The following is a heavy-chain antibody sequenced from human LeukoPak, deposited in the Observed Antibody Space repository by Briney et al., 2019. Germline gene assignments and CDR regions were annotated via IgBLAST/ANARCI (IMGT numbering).Heavy chain of an antibody. D-gene: IGHD1-1*01. CDR3: ATRGTSATKYFAD. Sequence: GGSLRLSCGASGFTFSSFVMSWVRQTPGKGLEWVATITAGGSNTYYADSVKGQFTISRDNSKNTLHLQMNSLRAEDTAVYYCATRGTSATKYFADWGQGTLVSVSS. CDR1: GFTFSSFV. CDR2: ITAGGSNT. V-gene: IGHV3-23*01. J-gene: IGHJ4*02.